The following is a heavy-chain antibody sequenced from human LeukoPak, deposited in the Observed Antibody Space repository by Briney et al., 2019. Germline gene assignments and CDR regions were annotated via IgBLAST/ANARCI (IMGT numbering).Heavy chain of an antibody. CDR1: GFTFSSYG. D-gene: IGHD4-17*01. J-gene: IGHJ6*02. CDR3: AKNEPDYGDYGWDYYYYGMDV. Sequence: PGGSLRLSCAASGFTFSSYGMHWVRQAPGKGLKWVAVIWYDGSNKYYADSVKGRFTISRDNSKNTLYLQMNSLRAEDTAVYYCAKNEPDYGDYGWDYYYYGMDVWGQGTTVTVSS. V-gene: IGHV3-33*06. CDR2: IWYDGSNK.